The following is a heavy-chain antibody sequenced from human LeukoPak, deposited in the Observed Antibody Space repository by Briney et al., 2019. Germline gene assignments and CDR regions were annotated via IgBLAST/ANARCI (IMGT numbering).Heavy chain of an antibody. D-gene: IGHD3-10*01. Sequence: PGGSLRLSRGGSGFIFNNYGMNWVRQAPGKGLEAVSSVTISGDTTYYADSVKGRFTISRDNSKNMLYLQMNSLRAEDTAVYYCAKPLRFNDAFDIWGQGTMVTVSS. CDR1: GFIFNNYG. CDR3: AKPLRFNDAFDI. CDR2: VTISGDTT. J-gene: IGHJ3*02. V-gene: IGHV3-23*01.